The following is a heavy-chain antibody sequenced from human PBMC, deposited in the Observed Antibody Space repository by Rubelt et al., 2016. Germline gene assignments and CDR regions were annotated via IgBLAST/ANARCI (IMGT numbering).Heavy chain of an antibody. Sequence: VSGKGLEWVSHISSSGSAIHYGDSVKGRFTISRDNAKNSLYLQMNSLRAEDTAVYYCAKVFDGGNSWPPYCWGQGALVAVSS. CDR3: AKVFDGGNSWPPYC. V-gene: IGHV3-11*01. CDR2: ISSSGSAI. D-gene: IGHD4-23*01. J-gene: IGHJ4*02.